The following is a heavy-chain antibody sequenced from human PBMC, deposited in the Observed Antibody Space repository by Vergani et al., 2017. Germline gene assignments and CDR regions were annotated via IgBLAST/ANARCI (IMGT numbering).Heavy chain of an antibody. D-gene: IGHD3-10*01. CDR1: GFTFTTYW. V-gene: IGHV3-74*01. J-gene: IGHJ4*02. CDR3: AREGEGVIIPHFDY. CDR2: INSDGGST. Sequence: EVQLVESGGGLVQPGGSLRLSCAASGFTFTTYWMHWVRQAPGKGLMWVSHINSDGGSTTYADSVKGRFTISRDNAKNTLYLQMKSLRAEDTAVYYCAREGEGVIIPHFDYWGQGTLVTVSS.